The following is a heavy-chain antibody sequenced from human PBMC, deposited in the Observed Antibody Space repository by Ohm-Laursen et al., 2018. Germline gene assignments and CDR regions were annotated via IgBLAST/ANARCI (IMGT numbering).Heavy chain of an antibody. Sequence: GSLRLSCTASGFTFSSYSMNWVRQAPGKGLEWVSAISGSGGSTYYADSVKGRFTISRDNSKNTLYLQMNSLRAEDTAVYYCAKEIDFWSGYADYWGQGTLVTVAS. CDR3: AKEIDFWSGYADY. CDR1: GFTFSSYS. D-gene: IGHD3-3*01. J-gene: IGHJ4*02. CDR2: ISGSGGST. V-gene: IGHV3-23*01.